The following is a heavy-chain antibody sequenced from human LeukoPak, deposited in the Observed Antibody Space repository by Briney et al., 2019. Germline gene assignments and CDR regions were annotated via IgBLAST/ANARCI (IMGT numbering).Heavy chain of an antibody. J-gene: IGHJ5*02. V-gene: IGHV1-18*01. Sequence: GASVKVSCKASGYTFTSYGISWVRQAPGQGLEWMGWISAYNGNTNYAQKLQGRVTMTTDTSTSTAYMELRSLRSDDTAVYYCARLDGQWLERDWFDPWGQGTLVTVSS. CDR3: ARLDGQWLERDWFDP. D-gene: IGHD6-19*01. CDR2: ISAYNGNT. CDR1: GYTFTSYG.